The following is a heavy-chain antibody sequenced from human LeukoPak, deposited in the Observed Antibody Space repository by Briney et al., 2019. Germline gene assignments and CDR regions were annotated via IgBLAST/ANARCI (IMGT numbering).Heavy chain of an antibody. CDR3: AKEASTAYGSGSQWVDY. D-gene: IGHD3-10*01. CDR2: ISSNGGST. CDR1: GFTFSSYA. J-gene: IGHJ4*02. Sequence: GGSLRLSCSASGFTFSSYAMHWVRQAPGKGLEYVSAISSNGGSTYYADSVKGRFTISRDNSKNTLYLHMNSLRAEDTAVYYCAKEASTAYGSGSQWVDYWGQGTLVTVSS. V-gene: IGHV3-64*04.